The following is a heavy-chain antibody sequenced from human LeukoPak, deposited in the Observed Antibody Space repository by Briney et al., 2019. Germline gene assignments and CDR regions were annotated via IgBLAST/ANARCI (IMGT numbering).Heavy chain of an antibody. Sequence: ASVKVSCKASGGTSSSYAISWVRQAPGQGLEWMGGIIPIFGTANYAQKFQGRVTITADKSTSTAYMELSSLRSEDTAVYYCARVRANYDILTGHFDYWGQGTLVTVSS. D-gene: IGHD3-9*01. J-gene: IGHJ4*02. V-gene: IGHV1-69*06. CDR3: ARVRANYDILTGHFDY. CDR1: GGTSSSYA. CDR2: IIPIFGTA.